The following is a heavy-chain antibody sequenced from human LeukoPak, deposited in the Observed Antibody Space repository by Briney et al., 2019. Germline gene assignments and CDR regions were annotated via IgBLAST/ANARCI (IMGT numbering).Heavy chain of an antibody. J-gene: IGHJ4*02. Sequence: PGRSLRLSCAASGFTFSSYDMHWVRQAPGKGLEWVAVISYDGSNKYYADSVKGRFTISRDNSKNALYLQMNSLRAEDTAVYYCASGIAAAGTVSFDYWGQGTLVTVSS. CDR1: GFTFSSYD. D-gene: IGHD6-13*01. CDR2: ISYDGSNK. CDR3: ASGIAAAGTVSFDY. V-gene: IGHV3-30*03.